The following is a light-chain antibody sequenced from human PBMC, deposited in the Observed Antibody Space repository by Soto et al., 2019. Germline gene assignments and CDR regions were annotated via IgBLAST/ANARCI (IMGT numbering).Light chain of an antibody. CDR2: EVS. CDR1: NSDVGHYDY. Sequence: QSALTQSASVSGPPGQSITISCTGTNSDVGHYDYVSWYQQHPGKAPKLMIYEVSNRPSGVSSRFSGSKSGNTASLTISEIQAEDEADYFCSSYTTASTVVFGTGTKLTVL. CDR3: SSYTTASTVV. J-gene: IGLJ1*01. V-gene: IGLV2-14*01.